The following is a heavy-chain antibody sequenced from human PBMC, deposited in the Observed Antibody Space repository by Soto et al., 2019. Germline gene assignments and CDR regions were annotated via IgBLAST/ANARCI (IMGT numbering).Heavy chain of an antibody. D-gene: IGHD3-22*01. CDR2: IIPIFGTA. Sequence: SVKVSCKASGGTFSSYAISWVRQAPGQGLEWMGGIIPIFGTANYAQKFQGRVTITADESTSTAYMELSSLRSEDTAVYYCARRLKKYYYDSSGYYSHWGQGTLVTAPQ. J-gene: IGHJ4*02. CDR1: GGTFSSYA. CDR3: ARRLKKYYYDSSGYYSH. V-gene: IGHV1-69*13.